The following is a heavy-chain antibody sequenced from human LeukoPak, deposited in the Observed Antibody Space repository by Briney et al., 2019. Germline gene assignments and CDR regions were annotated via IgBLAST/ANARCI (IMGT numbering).Heavy chain of an antibody. Sequence: SETLSLTCAVYIDSFSNYHWNWIRQTPAKGMEWIGEVNESGGTNISPSLRSRVILSVDTSKNQFSLKLSSVTAADTAVYYCARAPEDYDSSGYYFDYWGQGTLVTVSS. CDR1: IDSFSNYH. V-gene: IGHV4-34*01. CDR3: ARAPEDYDSSGYYFDY. D-gene: IGHD3-22*01. CDR2: VNESGGT. J-gene: IGHJ4*02.